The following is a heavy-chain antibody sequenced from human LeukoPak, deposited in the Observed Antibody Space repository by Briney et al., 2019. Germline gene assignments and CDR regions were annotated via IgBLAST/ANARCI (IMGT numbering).Heavy chain of an antibody. CDR2: IIPILGIA. J-gene: IGHJ4*02. CDR1: GGTFSSYA. D-gene: IGHD3/OR15-3a*01. CDR3: ARIFGPLPDY. V-gene: IGHV1-69*04. Sequence: ASVKVSCKASGGTFSSYAISWVRQAPGQGLEWMGRIIPILGIANYAQKFQGRVTITADKSTSTAYMELSSLKASDTAMYFCARIFGPLPDYWGQGTLVTVSS.